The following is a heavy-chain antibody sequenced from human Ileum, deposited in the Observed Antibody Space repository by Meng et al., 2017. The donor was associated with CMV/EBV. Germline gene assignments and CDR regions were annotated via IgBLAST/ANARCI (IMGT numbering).Heavy chain of an antibody. CDR2: IRVNSAAT. CDR3: SRKNWGYVS. Sequence: QVQLCESGINNRTPRAPVKLSLHASGYKFTVYYLHLFGQAPGQGLEWLRRIRVNSAATHYVQKFQGRVTMTRYMSIIKPYIELTCLISHYTPVSHRSRKNWGYVSWGQGTLVTVSS. CDR1: GYKFTVYY. V-gene: IGHV1-2*06. D-gene: IGHD7-27*01. J-gene: IGHJ5*02.